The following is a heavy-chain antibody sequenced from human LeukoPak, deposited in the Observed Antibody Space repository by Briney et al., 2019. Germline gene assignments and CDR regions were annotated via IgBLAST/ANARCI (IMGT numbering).Heavy chain of an antibody. D-gene: IGHD5-12*01. CDR1: GGSISTYY. CDR2: IHYSGTT. Sequence: SETLSLTCTVSGGSISTYYWSWIRQPPGKGLEWIGYIHYSGTTNYNPSLKNRVTISLDTSKNQFYLNLGSVTAADTAVYFCARMGGYSGYATHWGQGTLVTVSS. V-gene: IGHV4-59*08. J-gene: IGHJ4*02. CDR3: ARMGGYSGYATH.